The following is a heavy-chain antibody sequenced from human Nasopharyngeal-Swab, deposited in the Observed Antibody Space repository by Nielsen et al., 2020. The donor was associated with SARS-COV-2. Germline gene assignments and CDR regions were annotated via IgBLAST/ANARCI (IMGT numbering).Heavy chain of an antibody. V-gene: IGHV4-34*01. CDR2: INHSGST. J-gene: IGHJ4*02. Sequence: SETLSLTCAVYGGSFSGYYWSWIRQPPGKGLEWIGEINHSGSTNYNPSLESRVTISVDTSKNQFSLKLSSVTAADTAVYYCARGRWIQLWLPYYWGQGTLVTVSS. CDR1: GGSFSGYY. CDR3: ARGRWIQLWLPYY. D-gene: IGHD5-18*01.